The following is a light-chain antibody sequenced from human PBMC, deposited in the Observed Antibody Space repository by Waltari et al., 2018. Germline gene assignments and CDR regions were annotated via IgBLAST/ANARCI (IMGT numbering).Light chain of an antibody. J-gene: IGKJ5*01. CDR2: NVS. CDR3: MQGTHWPPIT. Sequence: SFVPSDGNTNLNWFLQRPGQPPRRLIYNVSKRDAGVPDRLSGSGSGTDFTLKISRVEAEDVGIYYCMQGTHWPPITFGQGTRLEIK. V-gene: IGKV2-30*02. CDR1: SFVPSDGNTN.